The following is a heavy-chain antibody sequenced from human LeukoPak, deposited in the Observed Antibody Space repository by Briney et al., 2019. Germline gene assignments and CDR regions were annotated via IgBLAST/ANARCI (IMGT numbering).Heavy chain of an antibody. D-gene: IGHD3-22*01. V-gene: IGHV4-38-2*02. CDR1: GYSISSGYY. CDR2: IYHSGST. J-gene: IGHJ4*02. Sequence: SETLSLTCTVSGYSISSGYYWGWIRQPPGKGLEWIGSIYHSGSTYYNPSLKSRVTISVDTSKNQFSLKLSSVTAADTAVYYCARTRYYYDSSAYVYYFDYWGQGTLVTVSS. CDR3: ARTRYYYDSSAYVYYFDY.